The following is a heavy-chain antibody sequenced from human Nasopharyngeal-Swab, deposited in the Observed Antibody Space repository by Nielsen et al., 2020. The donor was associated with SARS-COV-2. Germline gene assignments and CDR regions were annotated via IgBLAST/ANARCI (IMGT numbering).Heavy chain of an antibody. CDR2: INHRGRT. V-gene: IGHV4-34*01. J-gene: IGHJ4*02. D-gene: IGHD5-12*01. CDR3: AREMTYDEDEDH. Sequence: SETLSLTCAVYGGPFNGYYWSWVRQPPGKGLEWIGEINHRGRTKYNPSLQSRVTISADTSKNQFSLNLNSVTAADTAVYWCAREMTYDEDEDHWGQGTLVTVSS. CDR1: GGPFNGYY.